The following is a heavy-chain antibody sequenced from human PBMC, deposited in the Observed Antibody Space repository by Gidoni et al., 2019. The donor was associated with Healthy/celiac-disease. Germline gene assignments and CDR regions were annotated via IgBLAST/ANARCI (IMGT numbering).Heavy chain of an antibody. J-gene: IGHJ4*02. D-gene: IGHD6-13*01. CDR1: GASISIFY. V-gene: IGHV4-59*01. Sequence: QVQLQEPGPGLVQPSAPLSFTCTVSGASISIFYWTWIWQPPVKGLEWIVYIYYRGSTNDNPSLKSRVTISVDTSKNQFSLKLSSVTAADTAVYYYARARIAAAGMDYWGQGTLVTVSS. CDR3: ARARIAAAGMDY. CDR2: IYYRGST.